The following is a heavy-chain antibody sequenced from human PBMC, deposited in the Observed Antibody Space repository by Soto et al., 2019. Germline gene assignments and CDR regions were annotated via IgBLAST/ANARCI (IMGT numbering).Heavy chain of an antibody. D-gene: IGHD1-7*01. Sequence: EVQLAESGGGMVQRGGSLRLSCVASGFTFSSYDMHWVRQAPGKGLEYVSSISSNGGTTYYGNSVKGRFTISRDNSKNTLYLQMVSLRAEDMAVYYCVRRVSGNYDYWGQGTLVTVSS. CDR3: VRRVSGNYDY. J-gene: IGHJ4*02. CDR2: ISSNGGTT. V-gene: IGHV3-64*01. CDR1: GFTFSSYD.